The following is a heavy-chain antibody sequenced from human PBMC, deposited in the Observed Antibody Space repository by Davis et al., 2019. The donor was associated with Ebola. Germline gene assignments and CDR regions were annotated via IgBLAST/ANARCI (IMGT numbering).Heavy chain of an antibody. V-gene: IGHV6-1*01. Sequence: PSETLSLTCVISGDSVSSGGWNWIRQSPSRGLEWLGRTYYNSKWDSDYATSVRGRITINADTSGNKFYLQLNSVTPDDTAVYYCTRGWLRGWFDPWGQGTQVIVSS. D-gene: IGHD5-12*01. CDR3: TRGWLRGWFDP. CDR1: GDSVSSGG. J-gene: IGHJ5*02. CDR2: TYYNSKWDS.